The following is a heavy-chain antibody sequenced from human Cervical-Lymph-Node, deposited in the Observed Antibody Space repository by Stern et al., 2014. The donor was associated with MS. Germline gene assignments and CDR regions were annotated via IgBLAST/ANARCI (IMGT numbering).Heavy chain of an antibody. J-gene: IGHJ4*02. CDR2: IYSSGST. Sequence: QVQLQESGPGLVKPSQTLSLTCTVSGGSFSSGPYYWNWIRQPAGKGLEWIGRIYSSGSTNYNPSLKSRVSISIDTSKTKFPLKLSSVTAADTAIYYCARANMDTNLAAKPLDSWGQGALVTVSS. CDR3: ARANMDTNLAAKPLDS. V-gene: IGHV4-61*02. CDR1: GGSFSSGPYY. D-gene: IGHD1/OR15-1a*01.